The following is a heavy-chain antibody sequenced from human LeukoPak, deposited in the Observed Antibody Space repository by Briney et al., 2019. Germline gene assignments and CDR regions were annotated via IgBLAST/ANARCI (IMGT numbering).Heavy chain of an antibody. CDR1: GFSLSTSAVG. J-gene: IGHJ4*02. V-gene: IGHV2-5*02. D-gene: IGHD3-10*01. Sequence: SGPTLVNPTQTLTLTCTFSGFSLSTSAVGVGWVRQPPGKALEWLALIYWDDDKRYSPSLKSRLTITKDTSKNQVVLTMTNMDPVDTATYYCAHRPPYGSESTFDYWGQGTLVTVSS. CDR3: AHRPPYGSESTFDY. CDR2: IYWDDDK.